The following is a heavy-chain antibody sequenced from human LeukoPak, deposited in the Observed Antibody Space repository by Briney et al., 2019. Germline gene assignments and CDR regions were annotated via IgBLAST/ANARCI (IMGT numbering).Heavy chain of an antibody. CDR3: ARSYYYGSGIEYYFDY. CDR1: GGSISSSSYY. Sequence: PSETLPLTCTVSGGSISSSSYYWGWIRQPPGKGLEWVGSIYYSGSTYYNPSLKSRVTISVDTSKNQFSLKLSSVTAADTAVYYCARSYYYGSGIEYYFDYWGQGTLVTVSS. V-gene: IGHV4-39*07. CDR2: IYYSGST. D-gene: IGHD3-10*01. J-gene: IGHJ4*02.